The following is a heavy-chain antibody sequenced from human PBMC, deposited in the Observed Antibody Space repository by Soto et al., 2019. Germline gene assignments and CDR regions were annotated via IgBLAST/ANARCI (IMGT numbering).Heavy chain of an antibody. J-gene: IGHJ4*02. D-gene: IGHD1-26*01. Sequence: EVQLLESGGGLVQPGGSLRLSCVASGFTFSTYAMSWVRQAAGKGLEWVSSISGSGSKTYYADSVKGRFTISRDDSKSTLDLQMNSLRAEDTAVYYCARDPSHAYYTLFYYYDYWGQGALVTVSS. V-gene: IGHV3-23*01. CDR1: GFTFSTYA. CDR3: ARDPSHAYYTLFYYYDY. CDR2: ISGSGSKT.